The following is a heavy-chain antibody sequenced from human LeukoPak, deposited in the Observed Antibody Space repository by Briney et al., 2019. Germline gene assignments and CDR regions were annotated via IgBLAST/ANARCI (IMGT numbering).Heavy chain of an antibody. CDR3: ARDRVVPAAMGYYYYYGMDV. J-gene: IGHJ6*02. CDR1: GYTFTSYS. CDR2: INTNTGNP. Sequence: ASVKVSCKASGYTFTSYSMNWVRQAPGQGLEWMGWINTNTGNPTYAQGFTGRFVFSLDTSVSTAYLQISSLKAEDTAVYYCARDRVVPAAMGYYYYYGMDVWGQGTTVTVSS. V-gene: IGHV7-4-1*02. D-gene: IGHD2-2*01.